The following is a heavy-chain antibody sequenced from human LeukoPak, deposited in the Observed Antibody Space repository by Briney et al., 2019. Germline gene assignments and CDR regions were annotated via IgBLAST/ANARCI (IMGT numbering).Heavy chain of an antibody. CDR3: AKDRGGGYYASFFYY. Sequence: PGGSLRLSCAASGFTFSSYGMHWVRQAPGKGLEWVAFIRYDVSNKNYAESVKGRFTISRDNSKNTRYLQMTSLRVEDTAVYSCAKDRGGGYYASFFYYWGQGTLVTVSS. V-gene: IGHV3-30*02. J-gene: IGHJ4*02. CDR2: IRYDVSNK. D-gene: IGHD3-22*01. CDR1: GFTFSSYG.